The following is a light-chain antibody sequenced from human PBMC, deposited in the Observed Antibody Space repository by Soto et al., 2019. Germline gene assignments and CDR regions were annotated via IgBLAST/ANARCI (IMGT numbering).Light chain of an antibody. CDR1: QTVLYTPDNRNY. CDR2: WAS. Sequence: DIVMTQSPDSLAVSLGERATINCKSSQTVLYTPDNRNYLAWYQQKPGQPPRLLTSWASTRESGVPDRFSGSGSGTDFTLTIRGLQAEDVAVYYCQQHYSTPRTFGQGTTVEIK. J-gene: IGKJ1*01. CDR3: QQHYSTPRT. V-gene: IGKV4-1*01.